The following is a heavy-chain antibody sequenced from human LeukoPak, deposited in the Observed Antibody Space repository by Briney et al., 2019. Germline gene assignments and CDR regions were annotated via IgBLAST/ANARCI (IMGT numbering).Heavy chain of an antibody. Sequence: GGSLRLSCAASGFTFTNYAMTWVRQPPGKGLEWVSAITISGGGAYYADSVKGRFTISRDNSKNTLFLQMNSLRAEDTAVYYCATTVDYYTNFDYWGQGTLVTVSS. CDR3: ATTVDYYTNFDY. V-gene: IGHV3-23*01. CDR2: ITISGGGA. J-gene: IGHJ4*02. CDR1: GFTFTNYA. D-gene: IGHD1-26*01.